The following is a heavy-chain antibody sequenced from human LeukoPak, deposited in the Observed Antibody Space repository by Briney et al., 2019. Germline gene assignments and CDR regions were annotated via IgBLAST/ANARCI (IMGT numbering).Heavy chain of an antibody. Sequence: EASVKVSYKASGYTFTSYAMHWVRQAPGQRLEWMGWINAGSGNTKYSQKFQGRVTITRDTSASTAYMELSSLRSEDTAVYYCASSKGDDSWGAFDIWGQGTMVTVSS. D-gene: IGHD7-27*01. V-gene: IGHV1-3*01. CDR2: INAGSGNT. CDR1: GYTFTSYA. J-gene: IGHJ3*02. CDR3: ASSKGDDSWGAFDI.